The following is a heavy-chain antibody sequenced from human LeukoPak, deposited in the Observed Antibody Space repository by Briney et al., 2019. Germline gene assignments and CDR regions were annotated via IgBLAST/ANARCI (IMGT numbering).Heavy chain of an antibody. V-gene: IGHV3-48*04. D-gene: IGHD4-17*01. CDR3: AIKSDYGDYLGGDY. CDR1: GFTFSSHS. CDR2: ISSSGSTI. Sequence: GGSLRLSCAASGFTFSSHSMTWVRQTPGKGLEWVSYISSSGSTIYYADSVKGRFTISRDNAKNSLYLQMNSLRAEDTAVYYCAIKSDYGDYLGGDYWGQGTLVTVSS. J-gene: IGHJ4*02.